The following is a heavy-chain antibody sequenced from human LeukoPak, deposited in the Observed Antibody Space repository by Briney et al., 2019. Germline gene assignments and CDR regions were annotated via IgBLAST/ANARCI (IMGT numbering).Heavy chain of an antibody. CDR1: GYTFTGYY. J-gene: IGHJ4*02. Sequence: ASVKVSCKASGYTFTGYYMHWVRQAPGQGLEWMGWINPNSGGTNYAQKFQDRVTMTRDTSISTAYMELSRLRSDDTAVYYCARDFRVVRGVIIDYWGQGTLVTVSS. CDR3: ARDFRVVRGVIIDY. D-gene: IGHD3-10*01. CDR2: INPNSGGT. V-gene: IGHV1-2*02.